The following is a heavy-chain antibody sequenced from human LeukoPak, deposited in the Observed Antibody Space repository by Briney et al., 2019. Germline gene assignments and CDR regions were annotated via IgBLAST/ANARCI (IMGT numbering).Heavy chain of an antibody. CDR3: AKEKASATINYGLDV. Sequence: GSLRLSCAASGFIFDTYGMLWVRQAPGKGLEWVAVIAYDGSNKVYADSVKGRFTISRDNPKNTLYLQMNSLRGEDTAVYYCAKEKASATINYGLDVWGQGTTVTVSS. D-gene: IGHD1-1*01. CDR2: IAYDGSNK. V-gene: IGHV3-30*18. CDR1: GFIFDTYG. J-gene: IGHJ6*02.